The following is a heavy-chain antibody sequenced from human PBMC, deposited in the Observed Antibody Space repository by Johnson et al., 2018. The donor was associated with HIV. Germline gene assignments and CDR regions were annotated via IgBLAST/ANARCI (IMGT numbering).Heavy chain of an antibody. J-gene: IGHJ3*02. V-gene: IGHV3-30*02. Sequence: VQLVESGGGVVQPGGSLRLSCAASGFTFSSYGMHWVRQAPGKGLEWVAFIRYDGSNKYYADSVKGRFTISRDNSKNTLYLQMNSLRAEDTAVYYCTTDLGLEWSEGNDAFDIWGQGTMVTVSS. D-gene: IGHD3-3*01. CDR3: TTDLGLEWSEGNDAFDI. CDR2: IRYDGSNK. CDR1: GFTFSSYG.